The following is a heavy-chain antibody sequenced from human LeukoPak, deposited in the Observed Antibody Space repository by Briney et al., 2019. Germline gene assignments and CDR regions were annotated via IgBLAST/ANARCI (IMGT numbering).Heavy chain of an antibody. D-gene: IGHD5-12*01. CDR1: GFTFSSYA. CDR3: AREGGGYSGYDYDYFDY. J-gene: IGHJ4*02. CDR2: ISYDGSNK. Sequence: GGSLRLSCAASGFTFSSYAMHWVRQAPGKGLEWVAVISYDGSNKYYADSVKGRFTISRDNSKNTLCLQMNSLGAEDTAVYYCAREGGGYSGYDYDYFDYWGQGTLVTVSS. V-gene: IGHV3-30*04.